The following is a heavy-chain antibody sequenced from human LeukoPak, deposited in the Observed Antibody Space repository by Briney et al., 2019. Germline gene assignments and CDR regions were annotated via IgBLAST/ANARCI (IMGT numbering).Heavy chain of an antibody. CDR2: ISAYNGNT. Sequence: ASVKVSCKASGYTFTSYGISWVRQAPGQGLEWMGWISAYNGNTDYAQNLQGRVTMTTDTSTTTAYMDLRSLRPDDTAVYYCARDRDIVVVPAAIGYWFDPWGQGTLVTVSS. CDR3: ARDRDIVVVPAAIGYWFDP. V-gene: IGHV1-18*01. J-gene: IGHJ5*02. CDR1: GYTFTSYG. D-gene: IGHD2-2*01.